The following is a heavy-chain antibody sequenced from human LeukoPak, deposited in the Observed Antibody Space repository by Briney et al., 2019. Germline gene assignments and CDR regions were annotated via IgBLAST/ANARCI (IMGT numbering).Heavy chain of an antibody. J-gene: IGHJ6*03. Sequence: PGGSLRLSCAASGFTFSSYSMNWVRQAPGKGLEWVSYISSSSSTIYYADSVKGRFTISRDNAKNSLFLQMNSLRAEDTAVYYCARDIQLLYPYYYYYYYMDVWGKGTTVTVSS. CDR3: ARDIQLLYPYYYYYYYMDV. D-gene: IGHD2-2*02. V-gene: IGHV3-48*04. CDR1: GFTFSSYS. CDR2: ISSSSSTI.